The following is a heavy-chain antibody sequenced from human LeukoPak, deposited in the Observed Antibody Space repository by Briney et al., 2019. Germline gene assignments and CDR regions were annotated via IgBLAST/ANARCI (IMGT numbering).Heavy chain of an antibody. CDR3: ARGLMVYAMWPSVFDY. V-gene: IGHV3-9*01. D-gene: IGHD2-8*01. CDR1: GFIFNNYA. Sequence: GGSLRLSCAGSGFIFNNYAMHWVRQPPGKGLEWVSGISWNSGSIDYADSVKGRFTISRDNAKNSLYLQMNSLRAEDTAVYYCARGLMVYAMWPSVFDYWGQGTLVTVSS. J-gene: IGHJ4*02. CDR2: ISWNSGSI.